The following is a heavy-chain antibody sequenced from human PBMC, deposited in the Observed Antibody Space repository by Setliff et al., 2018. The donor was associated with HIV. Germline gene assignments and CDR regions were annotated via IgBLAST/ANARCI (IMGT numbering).Heavy chain of an antibody. CDR3: ARDPGYTSGWYVVQGAFDI. J-gene: IGHJ3*02. CDR1: GFTFSAYY. V-gene: IGHV3-7*05. D-gene: IGHD6-19*01. Sequence: GGSLRLSCAASGFTFSAYYMRWVRQAPGKGLEWVATINQDESEKYYLGSVMGRFTISRDNAKTSLYLQMNILRAEDTAIYYCARDPGYTSGWYVVQGAFDIWGQGTMVTVSS. CDR2: INQDESEK.